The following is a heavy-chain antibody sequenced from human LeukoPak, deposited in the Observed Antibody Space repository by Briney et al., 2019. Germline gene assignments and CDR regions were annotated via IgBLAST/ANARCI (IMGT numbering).Heavy chain of an antibody. V-gene: IGHV1-24*01. J-gene: IGHJ4*02. D-gene: IGHD4-23*01. CDR2: FDRENGKT. CDR3: ATGDYGGIYFDS. Sequence: GASVKVSCRASGYSLTELSIHWVRQRPGEGLEWMGGFDRENGKTLHSRDLEGRVTMTEDASLATAYLHLSSLRSDDTAVYYCATGDYGGIYFDSWGQGTLLIVSS. CDR1: GYSLTELS.